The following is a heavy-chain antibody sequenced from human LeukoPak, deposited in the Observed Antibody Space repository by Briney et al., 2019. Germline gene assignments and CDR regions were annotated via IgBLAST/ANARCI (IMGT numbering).Heavy chain of an antibody. CDR2: ISYDGSNK. V-gene: IGHV3-30*18. D-gene: IGHD3-10*01. J-gene: IGHJ4*02. Sequence: PGRSLRLSCEASGFSFSSYDMHWVRQAPGKGLEWVALISYDGSNKYYADSVKGRFTISRDNSKYTLYLQMNSLKTEDAAVYYCAKGAGVWWFGDLGDYWGQGTLVTVSS. CDR3: AKGAGVWWFGDLGDY. CDR1: GFSFSSYD.